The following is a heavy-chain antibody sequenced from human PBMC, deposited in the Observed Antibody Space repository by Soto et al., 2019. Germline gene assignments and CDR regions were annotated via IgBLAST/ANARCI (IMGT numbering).Heavy chain of an antibody. V-gene: IGHV3-48*01. CDR3: AREKAVCSGGSCYRDGGAFDI. CDR2: ISSSSSTI. Sequence: GGSLRLSCAASGFTFSSYSMNWVRQAPGKGLEWVSYISSSSSTIYYADSVKGRFTISRDNAKNSLYLQMNSLRAEDTAVYYCAREKAVCSGGSCYRDGGAFDIWGQGTMVTVSS. J-gene: IGHJ3*02. CDR1: GFTFSSYS. D-gene: IGHD2-15*01.